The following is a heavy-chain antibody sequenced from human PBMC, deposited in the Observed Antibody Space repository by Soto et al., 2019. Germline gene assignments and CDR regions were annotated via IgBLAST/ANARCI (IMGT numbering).Heavy chain of an antibody. J-gene: IGHJ4*02. CDR3: ARVASSENDYGDYVFSPFDY. CDR2: IIPIFGTA. D-gene: IGHD4-17*01. Sequence: QVQLVQSGAEVKKPGSSVKVSCKASGGTFSSYAISWVRQAPGQGLEWMGGIIPIFGTANYAQKFQGRVTITADESTSTAYMELSSLRSEDTAVYYCARVASSENDYGDYVFSPFDYWGQGTLVTVSS. CDR1: GGTFSSYA. V-gene: IGHV1-69*01.